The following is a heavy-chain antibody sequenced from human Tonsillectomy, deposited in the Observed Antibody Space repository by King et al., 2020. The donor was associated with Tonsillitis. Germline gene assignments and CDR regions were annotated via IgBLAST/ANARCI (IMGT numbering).Heavy chain of an antibody. CDR2: IYYTGST. CDR3: AREGIVVAGYNWFDP. J-gene: IGHJ5*02. V-gene: IGHV4-59*01. D-gene: IGHD6-19*01. CDR1: GGSISSYY. Sequence: QLQESGPGLVKPSETLSLTCTVSGGSISSYYWSWIRQPPGKGLEWRGYIYYTGSTNYTPSLKSRVTILVDTSKHQFSLKLSSVTAADTAVYYCAREGIVVAGYNWFDPWGQGTLVTVSS.